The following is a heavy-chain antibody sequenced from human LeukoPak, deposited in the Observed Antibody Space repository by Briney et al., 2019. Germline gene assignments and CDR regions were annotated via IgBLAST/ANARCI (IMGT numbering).Heavy chain of an antibody. CDR1: GFTFSINA. Sequence: GGSLRLSCAASGFTFSINAMHSVRQAPGKGLGWVAFIRYDGSNKYSADSVKGRFTISRDNSKDTLYLQMNSLTAQDTPVYYFAKDSAKKYDDFWGQGNLVTVSS. J-gene: IGHJ4*02. CDR3: AKDSAKKYDDF. D-gene: IGHD2/OR15-2a*01. V-gene: IGHV3-30*02. CDR2: IRYDGSNK.